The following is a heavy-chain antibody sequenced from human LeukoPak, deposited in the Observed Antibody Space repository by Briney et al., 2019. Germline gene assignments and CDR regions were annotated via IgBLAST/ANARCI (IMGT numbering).Heavy chain of an antibody. V-gene: IGHV1-69*04. CDR1: GGTFSSYA. CDR3: ARDFTNYYDSSGPNEPFDY. J-gene: IGHJ4*02. CDR2: IIPILGIA. D-gene: IGHD3-22*01. Sequence: SVKVSCKASGGTFSSYAISWVRQAPGQGLEWMRRIIPILGIANYAQKFQGRVTITADKSTSIAYMELSSLRSEDTAVYYCARDFTNYYDSSGPNEPFDYWGQGTLVTVSS.